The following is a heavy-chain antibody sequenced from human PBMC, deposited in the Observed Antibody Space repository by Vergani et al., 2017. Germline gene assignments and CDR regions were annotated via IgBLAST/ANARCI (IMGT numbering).Heavy chain of an antibody. V-gene: IGHV1-69*01. Sequence: QVQLVQSGAEVKKPGSSVKVSCKASGGTFSSYVISWVRQAPGQGLEWMGGIIPICGTANYAQKFQGRVTITADESTCTAYMELSSLRSEDTAVYYCAIGPIAVAAHYWYFDLWGRGTLVTVSS. CDR1: GGTFSSYV. D-gene: IGHD6-19*01. CDR2: IIPICGTA. J-gene: IGHJ2*01. CDR3: AIGPIAVAAHYWYFDL.